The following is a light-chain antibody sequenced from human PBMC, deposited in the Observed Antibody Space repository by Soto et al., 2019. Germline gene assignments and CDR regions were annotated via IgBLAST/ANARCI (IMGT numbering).Light chain of an antibody. J-gene: IGLJ3*02. CDR2: HVT. Sequence: QSALTQPRSVSGSPGQSVTISCTGTSSNVGGYDYVSWYQQNPGKAPKLMIYHVTQRPSGVPDRFSGSKSANTASLTISGLQAEDEADYYCCSYGGSYSWVFGGGTKLTVL. V-gene: IGLV2-11*01. CDR1: SSNVGGYDY. CDR3: CSYGGSYSWV.